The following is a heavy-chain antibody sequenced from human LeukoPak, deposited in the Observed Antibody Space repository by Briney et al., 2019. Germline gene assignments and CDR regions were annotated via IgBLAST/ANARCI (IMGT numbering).Heavy chain of an antibody. CDR1: GFTFSSYA. V-gene: IGHV3-23*01. D-gene: IGHD1-1*01. Sequence: TGGSLRLSCAASGFTFSSYAMSWVRQAPGKGLEWVSAISGSGGSTYYADSVKGRFTISRDNSKNTLYLQMNSLRAEDTAVYYCAKVRELEPPYYYYYYMDVWGKGTTVTVSS. CDR3: AKVRELEPPYYYYYYMDV. J-gene: IGHJ6*03. CDR2: ISGSGGST.